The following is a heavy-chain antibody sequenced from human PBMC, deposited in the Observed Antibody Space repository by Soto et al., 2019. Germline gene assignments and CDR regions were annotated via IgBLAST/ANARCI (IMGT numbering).Heavy chain of an antibody. CDR3: ARVYCSGGSCYGIDY. CDR1: GYTFTTYG. CDR2: INTHNGNT. J-gene: IGHJ4*02. Sequence: ASVKVSCKASGYTFTTYGISWVRQAPGQGLEWLGWINTHNGNTNYAQNLQGRVIMTGDTSTSTVYMELSSLRSEDTAVYYCARVYCSGGSCYGIDYWGQGTLVTVSS. V-gene: IGHV1-18*01. D-gene: IGHD2-15*01.